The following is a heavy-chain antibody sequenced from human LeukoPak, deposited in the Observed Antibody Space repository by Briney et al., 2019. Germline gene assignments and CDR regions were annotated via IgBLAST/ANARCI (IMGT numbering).Heavy chain of an antibody. D-gene: IGHD4-17*01. CDR1: GFTFDDYA. CDR2: ISWNSGSI. Sequence: PGGSLRLSCAASGFTFDDYAMHWVRQAPVKGLEWVSGISWNSGSIGYADSVKGRFTISRDNAKNSLYLQMNSLRAEDTALYYCAKDFYGDYGMDVWGQGTTVTVSS. V-gene: IGHV3-9*01. J-gene: IGHJ6*02. CDR3: AKDFYGDYGMDV.